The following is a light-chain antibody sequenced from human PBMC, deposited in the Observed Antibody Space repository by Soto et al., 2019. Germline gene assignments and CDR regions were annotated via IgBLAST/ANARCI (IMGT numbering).Light chain of an antibody. Sequence: IVLTQSPGTLSLSPGERATLSCRASQTGSNSYLAWYQQKSAQAPRLLIYGVSTRATGIPDRFSGSGSGTEFTLTISRLEPEDFAVYYCQQYGSSWWTFGQGTKVDIK. V-gene: IGKV3-20*01. CDR1: QTGSNSY. CDR2: GVS. CDR3: QQYGSSWWT. J-gene: IGKJ1*01.